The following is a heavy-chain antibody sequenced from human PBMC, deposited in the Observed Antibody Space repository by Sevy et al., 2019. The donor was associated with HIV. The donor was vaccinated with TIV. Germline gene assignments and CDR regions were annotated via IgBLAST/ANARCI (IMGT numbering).Heavy chain of an antibody. V-gene: IGHV3-48*03. J-gene: IGHJ1*01. CDR3: AREDGSRQYFQY. D-gene: IGHD6-13*01. CDR2: ISTSGSII. CDR1: GFTFSSYE. Sequence: GGSLRLSCVASGFTFSSYEMNWVRQAPGKGLEWVSHISTSGSIIHYEDSVKGRFTISRDNAKNSLYLQMNSLRAEDTAAYYCAREDGSRQYFQYWGQGTLVTVSS.